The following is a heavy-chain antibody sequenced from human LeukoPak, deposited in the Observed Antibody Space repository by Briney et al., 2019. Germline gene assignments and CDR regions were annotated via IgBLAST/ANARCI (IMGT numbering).Heavy chain of an antibody. J-gene: IGHJ6*02. CDR3: ARVYYDDGMDV. CDR1: GGSISSYY. CDR2: IYYSGST. Sequence: SETLSLTCTVSGGSISSYYWSWIRQPPGKGLEWIGYIYYSGSTNYNPSLKSRVTISVDTSKSQFSLKLSSVTAADTAVYYCARVYYDDGMDVWGQGTTVTVSS. V-gene: IGHV4-59*01.